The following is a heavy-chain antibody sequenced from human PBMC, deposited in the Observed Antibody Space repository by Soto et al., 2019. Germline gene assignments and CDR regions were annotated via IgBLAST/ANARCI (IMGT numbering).Heavy chain of an antibody. D-gene: IGHD3-22*01. CDR3: ARVRDSSGYHVEVFDY. CDR1: GFTFSGYA. V-gene: IGHV3-30-3*01. CDR2: ISYDGSNK. J-gene: IGHJ4*02. Sequence: GGSLRLSCAASGFTFSGYAMHWVRQAPGKGLEWVAVISYDGSNKYYADSVKGRFTISRDNSKNTLYLQMNSLRAEDTAVYYCARVRDSSGYHVEVFDYWGQGTLVTVSS.